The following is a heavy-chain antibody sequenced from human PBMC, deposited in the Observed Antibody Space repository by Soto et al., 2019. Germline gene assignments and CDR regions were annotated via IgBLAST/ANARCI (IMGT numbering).Heavy chain of an antibody. V-gene: IGHV4-38-2*01. CDR1: GYSISSGYY. J-gene: IGHJ4*02. CDR2: IYHSGST. CDR3: ARADHAYYFDY. Sequence: SETLSLTCAVSGYSISSGYYWGWIRQPPGEGLEWVATIYHSGSTYYNPSLKNRVTISVDTSKNQFSLKLSSVTAADTAVYYCARADHAYYFDYWGQGALVTVSS.